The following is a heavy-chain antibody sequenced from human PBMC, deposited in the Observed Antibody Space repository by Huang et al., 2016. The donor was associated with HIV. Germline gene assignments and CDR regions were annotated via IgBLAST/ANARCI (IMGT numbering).Heavy chain of an antibody. J-gene: IGHJ4*02. V-gene: IGHV3-9*01. CDR3: VKDRRMRGSGWTFFDN. CDR2: MSWNSGDR. D-gene: IGHD6-19*01. Sequence: EVQLEEFGGRLVQPGRSLRLSCATYGFKFDDCAMHWVRKVPGGGLEWVSGMSWNSGDRLYAYSVRGRFAISRDNAVKSLYLQMDSLRREDTALYYCVKDRRMRGSGWTFFDNWGQGTLVDVSS. CDR1: GFKFDDCA.